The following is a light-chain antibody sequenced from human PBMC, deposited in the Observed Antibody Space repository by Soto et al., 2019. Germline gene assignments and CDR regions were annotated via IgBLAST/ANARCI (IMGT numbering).Light chain of an antibody. V-gene: IGKV3-15*01. CDR1: QSVSSD. J-gene: IGKJ1*01. Sequence: EVVMTQSPATLSVSPGEGATLSCRASQSVSSDLAWFQQQPGQAPRLLIYGASTRATGVPARFRVSGSGTEFTLTISSLQSEDFAFYFCLQYYKWPWTFGQGTKVDIK. CDR2: GAS. CDR3: LQYYKWPWT.